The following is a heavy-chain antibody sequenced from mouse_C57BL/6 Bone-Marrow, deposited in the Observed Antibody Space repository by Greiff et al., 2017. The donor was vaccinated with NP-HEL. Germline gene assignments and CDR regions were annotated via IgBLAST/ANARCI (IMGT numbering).Heavy chain of an antibody. J-gene: IGHJ3*01. CDR1: GFNFKNTY. D-gene: IGHD1-1*02. V-gene: IGHV14-3*01. CDR3: ALLLSWFAY. CDR2: IDPANGYT. Sequence: EVQLQQSVAELVRPGASVKLSCTASGFNFKNTYMHWVKQRPEQGLEWIGRIDPANGYTKYAAKFQGKATITADTSSNTAYLQLSNLTSEDTAIYYCALLLSWFAYWGQGTLVTVSA.